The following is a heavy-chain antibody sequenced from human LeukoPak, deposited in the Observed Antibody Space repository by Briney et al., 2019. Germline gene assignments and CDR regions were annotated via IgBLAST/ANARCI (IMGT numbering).Heavy chain of an antibody. Sequence: GGSLRLSCAASGFTFSSYNMNWVRQAPGKGLEWVSYITSSSSTIYYADSVKGRSTISRDNAKHSVYLQMNRLRAEDTAVYYCARAGSGYTSPSDYWGQGTLVTVSS. V-gene: IGHV3-48*04. J-gene: IGHJ4*02. CDR1: GFTFSSYN. D-gene: IGHD6-13*01. CDR2: ITSSSSTI. CDR3: ARAGSGYTSPSDY.